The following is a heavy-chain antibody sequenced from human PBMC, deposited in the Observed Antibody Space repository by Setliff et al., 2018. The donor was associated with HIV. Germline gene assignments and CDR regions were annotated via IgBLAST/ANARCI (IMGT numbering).Heavy chain of an antibody. Sequence: GGSLRLSCAASGFTFSSYEMNWVRQAPGKGLEWVSYISRSGSIIKYADSVQGRFTISRDNSKNTLSLQMNSLRAGDTAVYYCAKEPTYYYDSSGPHDAFDIWGQGTMVTVSS. J-gene: IGHJ3*02. CDR2: ISRSGSII. CDR3: AKEPTYYYDSSGPHDAFDI. V-gene: IGHV3-48*03. D-gene: IGHD3-22*01. CDR1: GFTFSSYE.